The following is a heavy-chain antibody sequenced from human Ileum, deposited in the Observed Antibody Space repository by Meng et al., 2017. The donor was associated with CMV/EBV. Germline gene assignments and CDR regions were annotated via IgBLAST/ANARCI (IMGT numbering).Heavy chain of an antibody. D-gene: IGHD1-26*01. J-gene: IGHJ4*02. V-gene: IGHV3-7*01. Sequence: GESLKISCEASGFNFSNHWMSWVRQAPEKGLEWVANIREDGGEQYYADSVQGRFTISRDNAKNSLSLQMNSLRAEDTAVYYCARDPGLDNSGNSWATFDYWGQGALVTFSS. CDR3: ARDPGLDNSGNSWATFDY. CDR2: IREDGGEQ. CDR1: GFNFSNHW.